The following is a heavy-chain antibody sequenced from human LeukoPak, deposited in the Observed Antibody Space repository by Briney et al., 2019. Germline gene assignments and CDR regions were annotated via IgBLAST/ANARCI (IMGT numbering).Heavy chain of an antibody. Sequence: PSQTLSLTCTVSGGSISSSTYYWAWIRQSPGKGLEWIGSIHYSGNTYQNPSLKSRVTMSVDTSRNQFSLMLTSVTAADTAVYYCARDYYYDSSGYYVGYFDYWGQGTLVTVSS. V-gene: IGHV4-39*07. CDR2: IHYSGNT. J-gene: IGHJ4*02. CDR1: GGSISSSTYY. D-gene: IGHD3-22*01. CDR3: ARDYYYDSSGYYVGYFDY.